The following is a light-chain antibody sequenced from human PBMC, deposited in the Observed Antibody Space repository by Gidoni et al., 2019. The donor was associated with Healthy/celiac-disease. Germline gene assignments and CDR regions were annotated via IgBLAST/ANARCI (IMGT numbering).Light chain of an antibody. V-gene: IGKV1-9*01. J-gene: IGKJ4*01. CDR2: AAS. Sequence: DIQLTQSPSFLSASVGDRVTITCRASQGISSYLAWYQQKPGKAPKLLIYAASTLQSGVPSRFSGSGSGTDFTLTISSLQPEDFATYYCQQLNSYLLFGGGTKVEIK. CDR3: QQLNSYLL. CDR1: QGISSY.